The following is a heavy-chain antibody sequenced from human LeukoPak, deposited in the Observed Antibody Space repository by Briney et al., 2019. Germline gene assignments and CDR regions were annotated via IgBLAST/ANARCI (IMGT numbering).Heavy chain of an antibody. CDR2: INSDGSST. V-gene: IGHV3-74*01. CDR1: GFTFSSYW. Sequence: GGSLTLSCAASGFTFSSYWMHWVRQAPGKGLVWVSRINSDGSSTSYADSVKGRFTISRDNAKNTLYLQMNSLRAEDTAVYYCARDMTAAGQAQSGYFQHWGQGTLDSVSS. J-gene: IGHJ1*01. D-gene: IGHD6-13*01. CDR3: ARDMTAAGQAQSGYFQH.